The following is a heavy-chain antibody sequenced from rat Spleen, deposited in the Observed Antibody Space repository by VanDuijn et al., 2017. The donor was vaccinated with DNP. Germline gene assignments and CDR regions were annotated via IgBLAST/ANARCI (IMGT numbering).Heavy chain of an antibody. CDR1: GFTFNKYW. CDR2: ITTSGDST. V-gene: IGHV5-31*01. CDR3: ARGSGTYYWDFDF. J-gene: IGHJ1*01. Sequence: EVQLVESGGDLVQPGRSLKVSCVVSGFTFNKYWMTWIRQVPGKGLEWVASITTSGDSTYSPDSVKGRFTISRDKAKNTLYLQMNSLRSEDTATYYCARGSGTYYWDFDFWGPGTMVTVSS. D-gene: IGHD5-1*01.